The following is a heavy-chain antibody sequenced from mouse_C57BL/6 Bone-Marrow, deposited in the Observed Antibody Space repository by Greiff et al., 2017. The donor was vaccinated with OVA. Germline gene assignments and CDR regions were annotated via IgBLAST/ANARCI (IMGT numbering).Heavy chain of an antibody. J-gene: IGHJ1*03. CDR3: ARYYYGAPSWYFDV. CDR2: INPNNGGT. CDR1: GYTFTDYN. V-gene: IGHV1-18*01. Sequence: EVKLVESGPELVKPGASVKIPCKASGYTFTDYNMDWVKQSPGKSLEWIGDINPNNGGTIYNQKFKGKATLTVDKSSSTAYMELRSLTSEDTAVYYCARYYYGAPSWYFDVWGTGTTVTVSS. D-gene: IGHD1-1*01.